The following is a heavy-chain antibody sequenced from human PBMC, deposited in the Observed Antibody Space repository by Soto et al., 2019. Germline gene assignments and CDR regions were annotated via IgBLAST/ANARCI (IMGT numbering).Heavy chain of an antibody. D-gene: IGHD6-19*01. Sequence: DSVKVSCKASGYTFTNDYINWVRQAAGQGPEWMGWMNPNSGNIGFAQNFQGRVTMTRNTSISTAYMELRSLTFDDTAVYYCARCLPWGAVGRRCFVSCCPGPLVTVSS. V-gene: IGHV1-8*01. CDR1: GYTFTNDY. J-gene: IGHJ5*01. CDR2: MNPNSGNI. CDR3: ARCLPWGAVGRRCFVS.